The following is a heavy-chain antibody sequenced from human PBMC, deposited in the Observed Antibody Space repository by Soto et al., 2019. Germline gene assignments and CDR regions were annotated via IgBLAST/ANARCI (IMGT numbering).Heavy chain of an antibody. Sequence: SVEVYFKASRVSFMKFIVTWVRQAPGLGLEWVGGIIPIFGTANYAQKFQGRVTITADESTSTSYMEVNNLRSEDTAVYYCAKVRYSGPMGYYYGMDVWGQGTTVTVSS. D-gene: IGHD1-26*01. CDR2: IIPIFGTA. CDR3: AKVRYSGPMGYYYGMDV. CDR1: RVSFMKFI. J-gene: IGHJ6*02. V-gene: IGHV1-69*13.